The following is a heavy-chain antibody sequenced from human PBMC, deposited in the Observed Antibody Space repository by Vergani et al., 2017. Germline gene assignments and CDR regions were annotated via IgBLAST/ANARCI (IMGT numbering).Heavy chain of an antibody. D-gene: IGHD3-3*01. V-gene: IGHV4-34*01. J-gene: IGHJ4*02. Sequence: QVQLQQWGAGLLKPSETLSLTCAVYGGSFSGYYWSWIRQPPGKGLEWIGEINHSGSTNYNPSLKSRVTISVDTSKNQFSLKLSSVTAADTAVYYCARVFKYYDFGNPPMHFDYWGQGTLVTVSS. CDR3: ARVFKYYDFGNPPMHFDY. CDR1: GGSFSGYY. CDR2: INHSGST.